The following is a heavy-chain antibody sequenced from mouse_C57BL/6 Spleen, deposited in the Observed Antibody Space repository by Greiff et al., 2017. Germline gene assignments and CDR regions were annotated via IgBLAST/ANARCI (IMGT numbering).Heavy chain of an antibody. CDR3: ARSPPIYYDYEAWFAY. J-gene: IGHJ3*01. Sequence: EVQGVESGGGLVKPGGSLKLSCAASGFTFSDFGMHWVRQAPEKGLEWVAYISSGSSTIYYADTVKGRFTISRDNAKNTLFLQMTSLRSEDTAMYYCARSPPIYYDYEAWFAYWGQGTLVTVSA. CDR1: GFTFSDFG. V-gene: IGHV5-17*01. D-gene: IGHD2-4*01. CDR2: ISSGSSTI.